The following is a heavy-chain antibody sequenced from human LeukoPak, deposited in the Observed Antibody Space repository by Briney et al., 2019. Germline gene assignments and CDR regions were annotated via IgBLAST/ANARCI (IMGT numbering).Heavy chain of an antibody. CDR1: GFTSSNFA. Sequence: GGSLRLSCAASGFTSSNFAMSWVRQAPGKGLEWVSTISGSGGSTFYADSVKGRFPISRDNSNNTLFLQMNSLRAEDTAIYFCAKAGSSGWSSSGGDYWGQGSLVTVSS. CDR3: AKAGSSGWSSSGGDY. D-gene: IGHD6-19*01. CDR2: ISGSGGST. J-gene: IGHJ4*02. V-gene: IGHV3-23*01.